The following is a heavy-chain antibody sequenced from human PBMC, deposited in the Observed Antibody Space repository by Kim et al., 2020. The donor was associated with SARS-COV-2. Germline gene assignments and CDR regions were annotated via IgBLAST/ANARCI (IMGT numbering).Heavy chain of an antibody. V-gene: IGHV3-30*04. J-gene: IGHJ4*02. D-gene: IGHD1-26*01. CDR2: ISFDGSNK. Sequence: GGSLRLSCAASGFTFSSFAMHWVRQAPGKGLEWVAVISFDGSNKYSADSVKGRFTISRDNSKNTLYLQMNSLRPEDTAVYYCARSSSGSYRGAFDYWGQG. CDR1: GFTFSSFA. CDR3: ARSSSGSYRGAFDY.